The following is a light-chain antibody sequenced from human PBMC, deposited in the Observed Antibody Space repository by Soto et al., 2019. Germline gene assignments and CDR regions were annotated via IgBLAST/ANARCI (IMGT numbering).Light chain of an antibody. J-gene: IGLJ1*01. CDR1: TSDVGDYNY. CDR2: EVS. Sequence: QSVLTQPASVSGSPGQSITISCTGTTSDVGDYNYVSWYQQHPGKVPKLLIHEVSNRPSGVSYRFSGSKSGNTASLTISGLQAEDEASYYCFSYTTSSAPYVFGTGTKV. V-gene: IGLV2-14*01. CDR3: FSYTTSSAPYV.